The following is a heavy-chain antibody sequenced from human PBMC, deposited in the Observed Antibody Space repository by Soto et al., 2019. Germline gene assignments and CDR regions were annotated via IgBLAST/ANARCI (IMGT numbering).Heavy chain of an antibody. V-gene: IGHV1-2*04. CDR2: INPNGGVK. CDR1: GDSFNDYY. D-gene: IGHD1-26*01. CDR3: ARESGGATSTLDYYYFYMDV. J-gene: IGHJ6*03. Sequence: QVQLVQSGAEVRKPGASVTVSCRSSGDSFNDYYIHWVRQAPGQGFEWMGWINPNGGVKKYEQKFQGWVSMTRDRAIRTVYMQLSRLRSDDTDVYYGARESGGATSTLDYYYFYMDVWGTGTTVTVSS.